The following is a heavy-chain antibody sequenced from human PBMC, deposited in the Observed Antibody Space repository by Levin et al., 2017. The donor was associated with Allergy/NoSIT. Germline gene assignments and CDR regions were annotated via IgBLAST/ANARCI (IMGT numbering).Heavy chain of an antibody. D-gene: IGHD3-10*01. V-gene: IGHV1-2*02. CDR3: AREGSGIYYYFDY. CDR1: AYTFTGYY. J-gene: IGHJ4*02. CDR2: INPVSGGT. Sequence: PGGSLRLSCKASAYTFTGYYMHWVRQAPGQGLEWMGWINPVSGGTNYAQNFQGRVTMTRDTSISTAYMELSRLRSDDTAVYYCAREGSGIYYYFDYWGQGTLVTVSS.